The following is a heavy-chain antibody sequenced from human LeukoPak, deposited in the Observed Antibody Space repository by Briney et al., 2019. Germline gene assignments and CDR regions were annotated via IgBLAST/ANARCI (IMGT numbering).Heavy chain of an antibody. CDR1: GFTFSSYA. CDR2: ISGSGGST. D-gene: IGHD3-3*01. CDR3: AKGSDYDFWSGYYYYFDY. J-gene: IGHJ4*02. Sequence: GGSLRLSCAASGFTFSSYAMSWVRQAPGKGLEWVSAISGSGGSTYYADSVKGRFTISRDNSKNTLYLQMNSLRAEDAAVYYCAKGSDYDFWSGYYYYFDYWGQGTLVTVSS. V-gene: IGHV3-23*01.